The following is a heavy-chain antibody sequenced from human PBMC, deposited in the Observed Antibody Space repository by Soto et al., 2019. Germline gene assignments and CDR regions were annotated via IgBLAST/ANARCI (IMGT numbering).Heavy chain of an antibody. CDR3: AREAYDYVWVDLRLEQVFDI. Sequence: EVQLVESGGGLVKPGGSLRLSCAATGFTFSSYSLNWIRQAPGKGLEWVSSISSTSNKIFYSDSVRGRFTISRDNAKDSVDLQMNTLRAEDTAMYYCAREAYDYVWVDLRLEQVFDIWGQGTMVIVS. V-gene: IGHV3-21*02. J-gene: IGHJ3*02. D-gene: IGHD3-16*01. CDR2: ISSTSNKI. CDR1: GFTFSSYS.